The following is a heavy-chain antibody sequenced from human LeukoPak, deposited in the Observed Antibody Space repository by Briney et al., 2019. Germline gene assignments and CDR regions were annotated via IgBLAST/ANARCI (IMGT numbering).Heavy chain of an antibody. CDR3: ARGFGSGSSLPFDY. V-gene: IGHV3-74*01. CDR1: GFTFSSYR. Sequence: PGGSLRLSCEASGFTFSSYRMHWVRQAPGKGLVWVSRIESDGSSTSYADSVKGRFTISRDNAKNTLYLQMNSLRAEDTAVYYCARGFGSGSSLPFDYWGQGSLVTVSS. CDR2: IESDGSST. J-gene: IGHJ4*02. D-gene: IGHD3-10*01.